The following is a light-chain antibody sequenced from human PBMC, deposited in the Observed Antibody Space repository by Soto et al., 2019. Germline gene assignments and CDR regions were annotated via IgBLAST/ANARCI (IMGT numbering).Light chain of an antibody. V-gene: IGKV3-20*01. CDR3: QQYGSSPPGLT. Sequence: EIVMTQSPVTLSVSPGERATLSCRASQNISRSLAWYQQKPGQAPRLLIYGASSRATGIPDRFSGSGSGTDFTLTISRLEPEDFAVYYCQQYGSSPPGLTFGGGTKVEIK. CDR1: QNISRS. CDR2: GAS. J-gene: IGKJ4*01.